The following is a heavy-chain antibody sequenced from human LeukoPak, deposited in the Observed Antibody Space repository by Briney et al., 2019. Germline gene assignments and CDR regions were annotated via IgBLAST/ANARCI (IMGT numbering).Heavy chain of an antibody. Sequence: GGSLRLSCAASGFTFSSYSMNWVRQAPGKGLECVSSISSSSSYIYYADSVKGRFTISRDNAKNSLYLQMNSLRAEDTAVYYCARDLNAPIFGVVISFDYWGQRTLVTVSS. CDR2: ISSSSSYI. V-gene: IGHV3-21*01. CDR3: ARDLNAPIFGVVISFDY. D-gene: IGHD3-3*02. CDR1: GFTFSSYS. J-gene: IGHJ4*02.